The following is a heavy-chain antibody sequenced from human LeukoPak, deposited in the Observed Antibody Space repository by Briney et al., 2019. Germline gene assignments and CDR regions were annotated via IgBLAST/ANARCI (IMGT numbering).Heavy chain of an antibody. CDR3: ASTGIFDY. D-gene: IGHD3-10*01. CDR1: GFTFSSYA. Sequence: GGSPRLSCAASGFTFSSYAMSWVRQAPGKGLEWVSASSGSGGSTYYADSVKGRFTISRDNSKNTLYLQMNSLRAEYTAVYYCASTGIFDYWGQGTLVTVSS. CDR2: SSGSGGST. J-gene: IGHJ4*02. V-gene: IGHV3-23*01.